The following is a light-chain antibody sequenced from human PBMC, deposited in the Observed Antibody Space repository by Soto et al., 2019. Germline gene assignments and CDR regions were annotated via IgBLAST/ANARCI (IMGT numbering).Light chain of an antibody. J-gene: IGKJ2*01. Sequence: EIVLTQSPATLSLSPGERATLSCRASQSVGSYLAWYQQKPGQAPRLLIYDASNRATGIPARFSGSGSGTGFTLPISSLEPEDFAVYYCQQRSNWPPYTFGQGTKLEIK. CDR3: QQRSNWPPYT. CDR1: QSVGSY. V-gene: IGKV3-11*01. CDR2: DAS.